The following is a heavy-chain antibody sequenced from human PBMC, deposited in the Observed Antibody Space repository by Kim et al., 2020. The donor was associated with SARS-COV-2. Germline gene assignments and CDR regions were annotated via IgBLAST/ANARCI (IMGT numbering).Heavy chain of an antibody. CDR3: ATGTGYSTLLPKYYFDY. CDR2: IIPIFGTA. D-gene: IGHD3-9*01. J-gene: IGHJ4*02. Sequence: SVKVSCKASGGTFSSYAISWVRQAPGQGLEWMGGIIPIFGTANYAQKFQGRVTITADESTSTAYMELSSLRSEDTAVYYCATGTGYSTLLPKYYFDYWGQGTLVTVSS. V-gene: IGHV1-69*13. CDR1: GGTFSSYA.